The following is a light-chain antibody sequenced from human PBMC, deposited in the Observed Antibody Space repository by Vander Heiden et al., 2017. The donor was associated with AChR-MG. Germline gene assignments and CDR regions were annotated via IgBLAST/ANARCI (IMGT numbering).Light chain of an antibody. Sequence: EIVMTQSPATLSVSPGERATLSCRASQSIKNNLAWYQQRPGQAPRLLIYVASTRATGVPARFSGSGSGTEFTLTVSSLQSEDFAVYYCQQYNNWPYTFGQGTKLEIK. J-gene: IGKJ2*01. CDR3: QQYNNWPYT. CDR1: QSIKNN. V-gene: IGKV3-15*01. CDR2: VAS.